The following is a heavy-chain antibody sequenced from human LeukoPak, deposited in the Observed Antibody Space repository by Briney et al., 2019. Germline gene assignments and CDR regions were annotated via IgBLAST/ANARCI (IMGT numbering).Heavy chain of an antibody. CDR3: ARGYGSGSYYMSGLRWGNWFDP. CDR1: GYTFTGYY. Sequence: ASVKVSCKASGYTFTGYYMHWVRQAPGQGLEWMGWINPNSGGTNYAQKFQGRVTMTRDTSISTAYMELSRLRSDDTAVYYCARGYGSGSYYMSGLRWGNWFDPWGQGTLVTVSS. CDR2: INPNSGGT. V-gene: IGHV1-2*02. J-gene: IGHJ5*02. D-gene: IGHD3-10*01.